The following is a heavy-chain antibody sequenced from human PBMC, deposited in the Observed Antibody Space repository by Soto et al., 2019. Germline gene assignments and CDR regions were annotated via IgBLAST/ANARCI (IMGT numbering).Heavy chain of an antibody. Sequence: PGGSLRLSCAASGFTFSSYSMNWVRQAPGKGLEWVSSISSSSSYIYYADSVKGRFTISRDNAKNSLYLQMNSLRAEDTAVYYCARVSYITMIVADPLDYWGQGTLVTVSS. CDR2: ISSSSSYI. CDR1: GFTFSSYS. CDR3: ARVSYITMIVADPLDY. J-gene: IGHJ4*02. D-gene: IGHD3-22*01. V-gene: IGHV3-21*01.